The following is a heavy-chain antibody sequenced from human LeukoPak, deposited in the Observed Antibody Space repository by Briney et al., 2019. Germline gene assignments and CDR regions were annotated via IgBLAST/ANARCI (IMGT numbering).Heavy chain of an antibody. CDR2: ISVYNGDT. D-gene: IGHD6-13*01. Sequence: ASVKVSCKASGYTFTDYGIGWVRQAPGRGLEWMGWISVYNGDTYYAQNLQDRVTMTTDTSTSTAYMELRSLTSDDTAIYYCARDHRGSRAWFDPWGQGTLVTVSS. CDR3: ARDHRGSRAWFDP. V-gene: IGHV1-18*01. J-gene: IGHJ5*02. CDR1: GYTFTDYG.